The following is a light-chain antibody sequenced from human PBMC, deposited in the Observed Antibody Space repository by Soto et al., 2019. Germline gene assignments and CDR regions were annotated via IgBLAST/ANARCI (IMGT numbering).Light chain of an antibody. J-gene: IGKJ5*01. CDR1: QTVSSN. V-gene: IGKV3-15*01. CDR2: GAS. CDR3: QLYNNWPPVT. Sequence: EIVMTESPATLSVSPGERATLSCRASQTVSSNLAWHQQKPGQAPRLLIYGASTMATGIPARFSGSGSGTEFTLAICSLQSEDFAVYYCQLYNNWPPVTCGLGTRLEIK.